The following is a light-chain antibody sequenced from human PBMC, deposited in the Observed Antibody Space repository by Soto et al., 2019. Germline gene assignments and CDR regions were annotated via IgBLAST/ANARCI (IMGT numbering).Light chain of an antibody. CDR1: SSNIGAEYD. CDR2: GDN. J-gene: IGLJ1*01. CDR3: SSYTSSNTYV. V-gene: IGLV1-40*01. Sequence: QSVLTQPPSVSGAPGQRVAISCTGSSSNIGAEYDVHWYQQLPGTAPKRLIYGDNNRPSGVPDRFSGSKSGTSASLAITGLQPEDEADYYCSSYTSSNTYVFGTGTKLTVL.